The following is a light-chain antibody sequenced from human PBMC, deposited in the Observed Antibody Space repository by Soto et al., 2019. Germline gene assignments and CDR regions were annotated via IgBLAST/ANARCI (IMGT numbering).Light chain of an antibody. CDR1: QSVDIN. CDR2: GAS. Sequence: EIVLTQSPATLSSFPGDRVTLSCRASQSVDINLAWYQKKAGQAPRLLIYGASTRATAIPARFSGSGSGTEFTLTISSLQSEDFAVYFCQHYNNWPWTFGQGTKVDIK. J-gene: IGKJ1*01. CDR3: QHYNNWPWT. V-gene: IGKV3-15*01.